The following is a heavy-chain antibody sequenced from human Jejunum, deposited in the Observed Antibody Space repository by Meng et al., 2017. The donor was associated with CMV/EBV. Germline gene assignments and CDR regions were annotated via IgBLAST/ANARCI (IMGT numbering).Heavy chain of an antibody. J-gene: IGHJ6*02. Sequence: AASGFTFSSYSMNWVRQAPGKGLEWVSSITSSSGTIYYADSVKGRFTIFRDNAKNSLHLQMNSLRVEDTAVYYCARGGVPYGMDVWGQGTTVTVSS. V-gene: IGHV3-48*04. CDR3: ARGGVPYGMDV. D-gene: IGHD2-8*01. CDR1: GFTFSSYS. CDR2: ITSSSGTI.